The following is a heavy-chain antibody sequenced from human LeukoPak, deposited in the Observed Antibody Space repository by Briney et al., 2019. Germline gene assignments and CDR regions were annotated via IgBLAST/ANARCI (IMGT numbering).Heavy chain of an antibody. CDR2: IYTSGST. D-gene: IGHD3-22*01. CDR3: ARDGRWDYYDSSGYYRYGAYYFDY. J-gene: IGHJ4*02. CDR1: GGSISSGSYY. V-gene: IGHV4-61*02. Sequence: SETLSLTCTDSGGSISSGSYYWSWIRQPAGTGLEWIGRIYTSGSTNYNPSLKSRVTISVDTSKNQFSLKLSSVTAADTAVYYCARDGRWDYYDSSGYYRYGAYYFDYWGQGTLVTVSS.